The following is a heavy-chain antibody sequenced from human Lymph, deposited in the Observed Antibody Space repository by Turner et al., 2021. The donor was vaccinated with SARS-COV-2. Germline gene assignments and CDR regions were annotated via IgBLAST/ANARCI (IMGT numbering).Heavy chain of an antibody. CDR1: GFTFDDYA. J-gene: IGHJ4*02. V-gene: IGHV3-43*02. CDR3: AKDPGYCSGGSCYSRTYFDF. Sequence: EVQLVESGGGVVQPGGSLRLPCVASGFTFDDYAMNWVRQAPGKGREWVSLISGDGGGTYYADSVKGRFTISRDNSKNSLSLQMNSLRAEDTALYYCAKDPGYCSGGSCYSRTYFDFWGQGTLVTVSA. CDR2: ISGDGGGT. D-gene: IGHD2-15*01.